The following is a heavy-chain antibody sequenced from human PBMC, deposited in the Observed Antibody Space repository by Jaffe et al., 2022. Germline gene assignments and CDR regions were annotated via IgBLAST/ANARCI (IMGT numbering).Heavy chain of an antibody. D-gene: IGHD3-10*01. J-gene: IGHJ5*01. CDR2: INPNSGGT. CDR1: GYTFTGDY. V-gene: IGHV1-2*02. CDR3: ARDSGRVRGLIIIGWFDY. Sequence: QVQLVQSGAEVKKPGASVKVSCKASGYTFTGDYLHWVRQAPGQGLEWMGWINPNSGGTNYAQKFQGRVTMTRDTSISTAYMELSRLRSDDTAVYYCARDSGRVRGLIIIGWFDYWGPGTLVTVSS.